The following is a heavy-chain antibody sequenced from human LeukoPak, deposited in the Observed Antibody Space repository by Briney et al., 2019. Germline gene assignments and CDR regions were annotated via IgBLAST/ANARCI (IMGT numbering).Heavy chain of an antibody. CDR1: GYTFTSYG. CDR2: MNPNSGNT. J-gene: IGHJ4*02. D-gene: IGHD4-17*01. Sequence: ASVKVSCKASGYTFTSYGISWVRQAPGQGLEWMGWMNPNSGNTGYAQKFQGRVTITRNTSISTAYMELSSLRSEDTAVYYCARSRPDYGDADYWGQGTLVTVSS. CDR3: ARSRPDYGDADY. V-gene: IGHV1-8*03.